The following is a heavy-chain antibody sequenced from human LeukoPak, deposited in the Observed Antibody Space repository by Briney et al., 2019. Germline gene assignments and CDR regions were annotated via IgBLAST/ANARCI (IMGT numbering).Heavy chain of an antibody. J-gene: IGHJ4*02. CDR1: GYTFTSYG. V-gene: IGHV1-18*01. CDR3: ATDYYYDSSGSYYTVDY. CDR2: ISAYNGNT. D-gene: IGHD3-22*01. Sequence: ASVKVSCKASGYTFTSYGITWVRQAPGQGLEWMGWISAYNGNTNYAQKVQGRVTMTTNTSTTTAYMELRSLRSDDTAVYYCATDYYYDSSGSYYTVDYWGQGTLVTVSS.